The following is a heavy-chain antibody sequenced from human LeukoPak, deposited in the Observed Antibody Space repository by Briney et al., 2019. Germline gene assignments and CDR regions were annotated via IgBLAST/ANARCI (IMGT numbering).Heavy chain of an antibody. CDR3: ARGHSSSWGYYYGMDV. Sequence: SQTLSLTCAISGDSVSSNSAAWNWIRQSPSRGLEWLGRTYYRSKWYNDYAVSVKSRITVNPDTSKNQFSLQLNSVTPEDTAVYYCARGHSSSWGYYYGMDVWGKGTTVTVSS. CDR1: GDSVSSNSAA. D-gene: IGHD6-13*01. CDR2: TYYRSKWYN. V-gene: IGHV6-1*01. J-gene: IGHJ6*04.